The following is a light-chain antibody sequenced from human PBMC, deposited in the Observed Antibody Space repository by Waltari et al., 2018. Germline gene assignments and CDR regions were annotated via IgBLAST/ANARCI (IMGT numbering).Light chain of an antibody. CDR2: KAS. Sequence: IQMTQSPSTLSVSVGDTVIITCRASQSIRSYLAWDQQKPGEAPKLLISKASTLESGVPSRFSGSGSGTEFTLSISSLQPDDFGTYYCHQYNSDPYTFGLGTKLEIK. J-gene: IGKJ2*01. CDR1: QSIRSY. V-gene: IGKV1-5*03. CDR3: HQYNSDPYT.